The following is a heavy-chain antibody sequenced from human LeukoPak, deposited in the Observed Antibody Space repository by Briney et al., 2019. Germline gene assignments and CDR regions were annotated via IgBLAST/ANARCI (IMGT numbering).Heavy chain of an antibody. Sequence: GGSLRLSCAASGFTFSNYGMHWVREAPGKRLEWVAVISYDESDKYSADSVKGRFTISRDTSKNTLYLQMNSLRPEDTAVYYCAKGVVAATNAAYYGMDVWGQGTTVTVSS. V-gene: IGHV3-30*18. J-gene: IGHJ6*02. CDR3: AKGVVAATNAAYYGMDV. CDR1: GFTFSNYG. D-gene: IGHD2-15*01. CDR2: ISYDESDK.